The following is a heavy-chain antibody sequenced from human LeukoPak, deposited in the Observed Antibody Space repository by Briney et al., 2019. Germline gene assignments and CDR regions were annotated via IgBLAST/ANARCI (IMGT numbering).Heavy chain of an antibody. V-gene: IGHV3-21*01. D-gene: IGHD5-24*01. CDR3: ARDLAGYNSFDY. J-gene: IGHJ4*02. Sequence: GGSLRLSCAASGFTFSSYTMNWVRQAPGKGLEWVSSIAGSSGYISYADSVKGRFTISRDNAKKSLYLQMTSLTAEDMAVYYCARDLAGYNSFDYWGQGTLVTVPS. CDR1: GFTFSSYT. CDR2: IAGSSGYI.